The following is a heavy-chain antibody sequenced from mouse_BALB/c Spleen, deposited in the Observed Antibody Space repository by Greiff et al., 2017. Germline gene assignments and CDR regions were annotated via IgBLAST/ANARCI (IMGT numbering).Heavy chain of an antibody. V-gene: IGHV1S81*02. CDR2: INPSNGRT. J-gene: IGHJ4*01. Sequence: QVQLQQPGAELVKPGASVKLSCKASGYTFTSYWMHWVKQRPGQGLEWIGEINPSNGRTNYNEKFKSKATLTVDKSSSTAYMQLSSLTSEDSAVYYCARRGCDGGMDYWGQGTSVTVSS. CDR1: GYTFTSYW. CDR3: ARRGCDGGMDY.